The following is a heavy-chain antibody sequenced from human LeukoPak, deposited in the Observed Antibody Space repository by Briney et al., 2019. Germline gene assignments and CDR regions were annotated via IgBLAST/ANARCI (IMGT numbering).Heavy chain of an antibody. V-gene: IGHV4-59*01. CDR2: IYYSGST. CDR3: ARERMRDWYFDL. D-gene: IGHD2-15*01. J-gene: IGHJ2*01. Sequence: SETLSLTCTVSGGSISSYYWSWIRQPPGKGLEWIGYIYYSGSTNYNPSLKSRVTISVDTSKNQFSLKLSSVTAADTAVYYCARERMRDWYFDLWGRGTLVTVSS. CDR1: GGSISSYY.